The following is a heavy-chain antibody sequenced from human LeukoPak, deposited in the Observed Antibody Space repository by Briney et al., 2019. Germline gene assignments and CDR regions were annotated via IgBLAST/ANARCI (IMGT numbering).Heavy chain of an antibody. V-gene: IGHV3-23*01. J-gene: IGHJ4*02. D-gene: IGHD3-3*01. CDR2: ISGSGGST. CDR1: GFTFSSYA. CDR3: AKVSGFLEWLSLACDY. Sequence: PGGSLRLSCAASGFTFSSYAMSWVRQAPGKGLEWVSAISGSGGSTYYADSVKGRFTISRGNSKNTLYLQMNSLGAEDTAVYYCAKVSGFLEWLSLACDYWGQGTLVTVSS.